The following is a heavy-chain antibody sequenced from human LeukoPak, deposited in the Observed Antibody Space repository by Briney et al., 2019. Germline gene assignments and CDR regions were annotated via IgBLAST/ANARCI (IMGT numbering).Heavy chain of an antibody. CDR3: ARGDYYYYYAMDV. CDR2: IWYDESNK. J-gene: IGHJ6*02. Sequence: PGGTLRLSCAASGFTFSSYGMHWVRQAPGKGGEGGAVIWYDESNKYYADYVNASFTISRDNSKTTLYLHMNSLRAEDTDVYYCARGDYYYYYAMDVWGQGTTVTVSS. CDR1: GFTFSSYG. V-gene: IGHV3-33*08.